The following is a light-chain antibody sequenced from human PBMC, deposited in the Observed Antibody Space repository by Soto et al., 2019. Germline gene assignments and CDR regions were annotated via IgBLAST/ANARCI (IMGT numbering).Light chain of an antibody. CDR2: DAS. CDR1: QSISSW. J-gene: IGKJ1*01. CDR3: QQYNSYLGT. Sequence: DIQTTHSPSTLSASVGDRVTIPCRASQSISSWLAWYQQKPGKAPKLLIYDASSLESGVPSRFSGSGSGTEFTLTISSLQPDDFATYYCQQYNSYLGTFGQGTKVDI. V-gene: IGKV1-5*01.